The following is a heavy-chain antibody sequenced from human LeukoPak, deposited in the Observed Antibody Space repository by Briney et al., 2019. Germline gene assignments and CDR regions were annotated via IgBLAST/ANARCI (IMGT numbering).Heavy chain of an antibody. CDR1: GFTFDDYA. V-gene: IGHV3-9*01. J-gene: IGHJ4*02. CDR2: ISWNSGNI. D-gene: IGHD3-22*01. Sequence: GGSLRLSCAAPGFTFDDYAMYWVRQAPGKGLEWVSGISWNSGNIGYADSVKGRFTISRDNAKNSLYLQMNSLRAEDTALYYCAKDAAPHYYDSSGLDYWGQGTLVTVSS. CDR3: AKDAAPHYYDSSGLDY.